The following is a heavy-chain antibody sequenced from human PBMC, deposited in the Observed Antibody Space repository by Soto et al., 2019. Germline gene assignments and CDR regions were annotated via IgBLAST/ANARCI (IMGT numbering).Heavy chain of an antibody. CDR1: GFTFSSYG. CDR3: ASGYSYGYPRIDY. CDR2: ISYDGSNK. Sequence: QVQLVESGGGVVQPGRSLRLSCAASGFTFSSYGMHWVRQAPGKGLEWVAVISYDGSNKYYADSVKGRFTISRDNSKNTLYLQMNSLRAEDTAVYYCASGYSYGYPRIDYWGQGTLVTVSS. D-gene: IGHD5-18*01. J-gene: IGHJ4*02. V-gene: IGHV3-30*03.